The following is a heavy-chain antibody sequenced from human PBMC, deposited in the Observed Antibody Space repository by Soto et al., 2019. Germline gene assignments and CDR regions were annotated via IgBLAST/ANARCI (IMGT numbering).Heavy chain of an antibody. CDR1: GFTFSSYA. Sequence: PGGSLRLSCAASGFTFSSYAMHWVRQAPGKGLEWVAVISYDGSNKYYADSVKGRFTISRDDSTNMVFLQMSSLRSKDTAVYHCARAYQLTYYFDDWGPGTPVTVSS. CDR2: ISYDGSNK. J-gene: IGHJ4*02. V-gene: IGHV3-30*14. CDR3: ARAYQLTYYFDD. D-gene: IGHD3-9*01.